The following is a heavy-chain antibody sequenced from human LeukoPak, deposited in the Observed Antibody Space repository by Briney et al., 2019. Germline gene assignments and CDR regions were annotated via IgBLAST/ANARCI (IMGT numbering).Heavy chain of an antibody. Sequence: ASVKVSCKASGYTFTSYGISWVRQAPGQGLEWMGWISAYNGNTNYAQKLQGRVTMTTDTSTSTAYMELRSLRSDDTAVYYCARESRWFGESYGMDVWGQGTTVTVSS. CDR3: ARESRWFGESYGMDV. J-gene: IGHJ6*02. CDR1: GYTFTSYG. CDR2: ISAYNGNT. D-gene: IGHD3-10*01. V-gene: IGHV1-18*01.